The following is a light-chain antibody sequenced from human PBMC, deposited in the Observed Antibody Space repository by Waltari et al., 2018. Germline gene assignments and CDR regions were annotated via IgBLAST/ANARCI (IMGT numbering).Light chain of an antibody. Sequence: EIVLTQSPASLSLSPGARATLSCRASQSVSSNLAWYQHKPGQTPRLLIYAASNRATGIPARFSGSGSGTDFTLTISSLEPADFAVYYCQQRSTWPEVTFGPGTKVDIK. CDR3: QQRSTWPEVT. J-gene: IGKJ3*01. CDR1: QSVSSN. V-gene: IGKV3-11*01. CDR2: AAS.